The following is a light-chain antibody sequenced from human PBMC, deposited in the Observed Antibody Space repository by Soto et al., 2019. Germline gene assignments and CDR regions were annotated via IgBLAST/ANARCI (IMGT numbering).Light chain of an antibody. Sequence: EIVLTQSPATLSLSPGERATLSCRASQSVSSYLAWYQHKPGQAPRLPIYDASNRATGIPARFSGSGSGTDFTLTISSLEPEDCAGYYCQQRSNWPPWTFGQATQVEIK. J-gene: IGKJ1*01. CDR3: QQRSNWPPWT. V-gene: IGKV3-11*01. CDR1: QSVSSY. CDR2: DAS.